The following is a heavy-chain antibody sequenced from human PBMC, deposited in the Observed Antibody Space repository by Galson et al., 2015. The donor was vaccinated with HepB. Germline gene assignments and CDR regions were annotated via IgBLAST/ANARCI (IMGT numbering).Heavy chain of an antibody. J-gene: IGHJ6*03. Sequence: SVKVSCKASGYTFTSYGISWVRQAPGQGLEWMGWISAYNGNTNYAQKLQGRVTMTTDTSTSTAYMELRSLRSDDTAVYYCARALKADLEDDYHYYYMDVWGKGTTVTVSS. CDR3: ARALKADLEDDYHYYYMDV. V-gene: IGHV1-18*01. D-gene: IGHD3-3*01. CDR2: ISAYNGNT. CDR1: GYTFTSYG.